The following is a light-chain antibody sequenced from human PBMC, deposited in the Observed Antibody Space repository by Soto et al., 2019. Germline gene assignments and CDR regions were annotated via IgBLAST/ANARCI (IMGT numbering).Light chain of an antibody. Sequence: EIVLTQSPGTLTLSPGESAALSCRASQTISNNYLVWYRQKPGQAPRLLIYAVSSRAAGIPDRLSGSGSGTDFALTIARLEPEDSAVYYCQQHSNSPWTFGQGTRVEI. CDR1: QTISNNY. V-gene: IGKV3-20*01. CDR2: AVS. J-gene: IGKJ1*01. CDR3: QQHSNSPWT.